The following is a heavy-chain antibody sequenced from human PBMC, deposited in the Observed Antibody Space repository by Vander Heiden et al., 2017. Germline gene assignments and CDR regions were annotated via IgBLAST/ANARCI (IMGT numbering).Heavy chain of an antibody. V-gene: IGHV5-51*01. Sequence: VQLEQSRAEMKKPGESLKISCKASGYTFSTYWIAWIRQMPGKGLEWIGIIYPGDSDAKYGPSFHGQVSISADKSTNTTFLQWSSLKASDTAVYFCARRASPGWYMFDKWGQGTLVAVSS. CDR1: GYTFSTYW. CDR2: IYPGDSDA. CDR3: ARRASPGWYMFDK. J-gene: IGHJ4*02. D-gene: IGHD6-19*01.